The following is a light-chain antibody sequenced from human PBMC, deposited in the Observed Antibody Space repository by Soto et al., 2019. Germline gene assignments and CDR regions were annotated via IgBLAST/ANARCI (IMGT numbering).Light chain of an antibody. CDR2: GNN. CDR1: WSNIGAGND. CDR3: QSFDSSLSDSYV. Sequence: QSVLTQPPSVSGAPGQRDTIPCTRSWSNIGAGNDVHWYRQLPGTAPQLLIYGNNNRPSGVPDRFSGAKSGTSGSLAITGLQAEDEGDYYCQSFDSSLSDSYVFGTGTKVTVL. J-gene: IGLJ1*01. V-gene: IGLV1-40*01.